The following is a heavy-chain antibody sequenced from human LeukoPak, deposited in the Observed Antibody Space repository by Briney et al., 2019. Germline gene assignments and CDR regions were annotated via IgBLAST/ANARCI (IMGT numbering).Heavy chain of an antibody. CDR3: ARGTRWLPYYFDY. J-gene: IGHJ4*02. V-gene: IGHV1-69*05. D-gene: IGHD5-12*01. Sequence: SVKVSCKASGGTFSSYAISWVRQAPGQGLEWMGGIIPIFGTANYARKFQGRVTITTDESTSTAYMELSSLRSEDTAVYYCARGTRWLPYYFDYWGQGTLVTVSS. CDR1: GGTFSSYA. CDR2: IIPIFGTA.